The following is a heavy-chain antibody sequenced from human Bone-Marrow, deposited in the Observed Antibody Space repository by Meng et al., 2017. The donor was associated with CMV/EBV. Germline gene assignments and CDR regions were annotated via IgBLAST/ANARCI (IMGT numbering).Heavy chain of an antibody. CDR1: GGSFSGYY. CDR3: ARVRGFWSGYNLDY. V-gene: IGHV4-34*01. CDR2: INHSGST. J-gene: IGHJ4*02. D-gene: IGHD3-3*01. Sequence: GSLRLSCAAYGGSFSGYYWSWIRQPPGKGLEWIGEINHSGSTNYNPSLKSRVTISVDTSKNQFSLKLSSVTAADTAVYYCARVRGFWSGYNLDYWGQGTLVTVSS.